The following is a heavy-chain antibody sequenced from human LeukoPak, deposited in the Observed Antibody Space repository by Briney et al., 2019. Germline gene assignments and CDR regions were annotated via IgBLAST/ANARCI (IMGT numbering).Heavy chain of an antibody. CDR1: GYTFTSYD. Sequence: GASVKVSCKASGYTFTSYDINWVRQATGQGLEWMGWMNPNSGNTGYAQKFQGRVTMTRNTSISTAYMELSSLRSEDAAVYYCARGWYYDILTEHYWGQGTLVTVSS. CDR2: MNPNSGNT. J-gene: IGHJ4*02. V-gene: IGHV1-8*01. CDR3: ARGWYYDILTEHY. D-gene: IGHD3-9*01.